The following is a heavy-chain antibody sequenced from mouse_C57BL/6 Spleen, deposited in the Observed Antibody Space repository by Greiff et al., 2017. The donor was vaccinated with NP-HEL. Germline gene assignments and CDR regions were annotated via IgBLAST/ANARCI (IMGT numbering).Heavy chain of an antibody. CDR2: IYPGNSDT. D-gene: IGHD1-1*01. Sequence: VQLQQSGTVLARPGASVKMSCKTSGYTFTSYWMNWVKQRPGQGLEWIGAIYPGNSDTSYNQKFKGKAKLTAVTSASTAYMELSSLTNEDSAVYYCTRSRYYGSSYGWYFDVWGTGTTVTVSS. CDR3: TRSRYYGSSYGWYFDV. J-gene: IGHJ1*03. V-gene: IGHV1-5*01. CDR1: GYTFTSYW.